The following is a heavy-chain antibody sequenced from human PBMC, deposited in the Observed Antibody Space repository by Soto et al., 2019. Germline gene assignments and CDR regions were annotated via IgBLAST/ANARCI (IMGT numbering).Heavy chain of an antibody. D-gene: IGHD4-17*01. CDR3: AKGNYGDYGVFDP. V-gene: IGHV3-23*01. CDR2: IISTGIST. CDR1: GFSFSTFA. J-gene: IGHJ5*02. Sequence: EVQILESGGGLIQPGGSLRLSCAASGFSFSTFAMTWVRQAPGKGLEWVSTIISTGISTYYADSVKGRFTISRANSKNPLYLQMNSLRAEDSAVYYCAKGNYGDYGVFDPWGQGTLVTVSS.